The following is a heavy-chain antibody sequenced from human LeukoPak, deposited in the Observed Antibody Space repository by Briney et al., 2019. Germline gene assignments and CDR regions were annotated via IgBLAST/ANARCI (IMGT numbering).Heavy chain of an antibody. CDR1: RFTFSRYS. J-gene: IGHJ6*03. V-gene: IGHV3-21*01. CDR3: ARDYFDSSDYPQTYYYYYMDV. CDR2: ISSTSTFI. D-gene: IGHD3-22*01. Sequence: PGGSLRLSCAASRFTFSRYSMNWARQAPGKGLEWVASISSTSTFIYPADSVKGRFTISRDTAKNSLFLQMNSLRAEDTAIYYCARDYFDSSDYPQTYYYYYMDVWGKGTTVTVSS.